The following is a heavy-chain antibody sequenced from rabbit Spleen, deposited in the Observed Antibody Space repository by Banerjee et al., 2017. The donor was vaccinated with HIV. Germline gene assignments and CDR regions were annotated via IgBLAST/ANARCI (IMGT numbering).Heavy chain of an antibody. J-gene: IGHJ6*01. V-gene: IGHV1S40*01. CDR3: ARDTATSFSTYGMDL. D-gene: IGHD1-1*01. CDR1: GVSFSGSSY. Sequence: QSLEESGGDLGKPGASLTLTCIASGVSFSGSSYMCWVRQAPGKGLEWIACIEAGSSGFTYFASWAKGRFTISKASSTTVTLQMTSLTAADTATYFCARDTATSFSTYGMDLWGPGTLVTVS. CDR2: IEAGSSGFT.